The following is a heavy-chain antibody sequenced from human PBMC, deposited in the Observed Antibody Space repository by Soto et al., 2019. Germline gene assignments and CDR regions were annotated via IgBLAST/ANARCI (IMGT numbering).Heavy chain of an antibody. J-gene: IGHJ3*02. CDR3: AKLPLGHWLLGGAFDI. V-gene: IGHV3-23*01. CDR1: GFTFSSYA. Sequence: EVQLLESGGGLVQPGGSLRLSCAASGFTFSSYAMSWVRQAPGKGLEWVSAISGSGGSTYYADSVKGRFTISRDNSKNTLYLQMNSRRAEETAVYYCAKLPLGHWLLGGAFDIWGQGTMVTVSS. CDR2: ISGSGGST. D-gene: IGHD6-19*01.